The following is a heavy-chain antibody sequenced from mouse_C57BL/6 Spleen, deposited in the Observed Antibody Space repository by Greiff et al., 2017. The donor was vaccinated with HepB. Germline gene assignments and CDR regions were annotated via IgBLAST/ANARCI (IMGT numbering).Heavy chain of an antibody. CDR3: ARNYGSSWDY. CDR2: IYPGDGDT. D-gene: IGHD1-1*01. V-gene: IGHV1-80*01. J-gene: IGHJ2*01. CDR1: GYAFSSYW. Sequence: VMLVESGAELVKPGASVKISCKASGYAFSSYWMNWVKQRPGKGLEWIGQIYPGDGDTNYNGKFKGKATLTADKSSSTAYMQLSSLTSEDSAVYFCARNYGSSWDYWGQGTTLTVSS.